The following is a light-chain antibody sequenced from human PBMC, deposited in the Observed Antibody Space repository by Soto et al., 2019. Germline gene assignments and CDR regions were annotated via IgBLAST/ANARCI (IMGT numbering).Light chain of an antibody. Sequence: IVMTQSPESLAVSLGERTTINCRSSQSVLDSPDNKNYLAWYQRKPGQPPKLLIYWASTRESGVPDRVSGSGSGTDFTLTISGLQAEDVAVYYRQQYYSIPLAFGGGTKVEIK. J-gene: IGKJ4*01. V-gene: IGKV4-1*01. CDR3: QQYYSIPLA. CDR2: WAS. CDR1: QSVLDSPDNKNY.